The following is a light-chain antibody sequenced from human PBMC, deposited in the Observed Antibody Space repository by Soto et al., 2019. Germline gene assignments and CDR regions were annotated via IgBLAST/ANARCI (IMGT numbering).Light chain of an antibody. V-gene: IGKV1-39*01. J-gene: IGKJ2*01. Sequence: DIQMTQSPSSLSASVGDRVTITCRASQSISSYLNWYQQKPGKAPKLLIYAASSLQSGVPSRFSGSGSGTDFTLTISSLQPEDFATYYCQQSDSTPYTFGQGPKLEIQ. CDR2: AAS. CDR1: QSISSY. CDR3: QQSDSTPYT.